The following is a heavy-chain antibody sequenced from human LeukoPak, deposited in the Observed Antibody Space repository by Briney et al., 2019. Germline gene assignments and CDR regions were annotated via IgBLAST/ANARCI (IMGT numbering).Heavy chain of an antibody. J-gene: IGHJ4*02. CDR1: GFTFSSYA. CDR3: AKALASAPVDC. D-gene: IGHD2-15*01. CDR2: ISGSGGST. V-gene: IGHV3-23*01. Sequence: PGGSLRLSCVASGFTFSSYAMTWVRQAPGKGLEWVSGISGSGGSTYYADSVKGRFTFSRDNSKNTLYLQMNSLRAEDTAAYYCAKALASAPVDCWGQGTLVTVSS.